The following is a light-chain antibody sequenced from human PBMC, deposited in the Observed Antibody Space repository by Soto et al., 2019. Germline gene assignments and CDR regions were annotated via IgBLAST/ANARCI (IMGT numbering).Light chain of an antibody. Sequence: QSVLAQPASVSGSPGQSITISCTGTTSDIAGYNYVSWYQQHPGKAPKLLIYEVTSRASGVSHRFSGSKSGNTASLTISGLQAEDEAEYYGNSYTRACFSVFGTGTKAAVL. V-gene: IGLV2-14*01. CDR1: TSDIAGYNY. CDR2: EVT. CDR3: NSYTRACFSV. J-gene: IGLJ1*01.